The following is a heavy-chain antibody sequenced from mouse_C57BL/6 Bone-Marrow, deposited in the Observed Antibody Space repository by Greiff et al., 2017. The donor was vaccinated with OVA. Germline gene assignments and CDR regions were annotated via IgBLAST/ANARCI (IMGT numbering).Heavy chain of an antibody. D-gene: IGHD1-1*01. CDR1: GYTFTSYD. CDR3: ARSHYYGSRYFDY. CDR2: IYPRDGST. Sequence: VQLQQSGPELVKPGASVKLSCKASGYTFTSYDINWVKQRPGQGLEWIGWIYPRDGSTKYNEEFKGKATLTVDTYSSTAYMELHILTSEDSAVYFCARSHYYGSRYFDYWGQGTTLTVSS. V-gene: IGHV1-85*01. J-gene: IGHJ2*01.